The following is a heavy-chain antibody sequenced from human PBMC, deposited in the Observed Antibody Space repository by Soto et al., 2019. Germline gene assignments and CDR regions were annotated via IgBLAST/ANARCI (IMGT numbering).Heavy chain of an antibody. J-gene: IGHJ3*02. Sequence: QITLKESGPTLVKPTQTLTLTCTFSGFSLSMSGVGVGWIRQPPGKALEWLAIIYWDDDKRYSPSLKSRLTITKDNSKNQVVLKITNMDPVDTATYYCAHRHYDFWSGLSYAFDIWGQGAMVTVSS. CDR1: GFSLSMSGVG. CDR2: IYWDDDK. CDR3: AHRHYDFWSGLSYAFDI. D-gene: IGHD3-3*01. V-gene: IGHV2-5*02.